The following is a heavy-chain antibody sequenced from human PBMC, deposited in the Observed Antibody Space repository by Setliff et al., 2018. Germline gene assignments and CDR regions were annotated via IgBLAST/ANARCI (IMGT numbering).Heavy chain of an antibody. J-gene: IGHJ5*02. CDR3: ARDRASTVTPEGYGSGRVNWFDP. D-gene: IGHD3-10*01. Sequence: GASVKVSCKASGCIFAGYYMHWVRQTPGQGLEWMGWINPNSGGTNYAQKFQGRVTMTRDTSISTAYMELSRLRSDDTAVYYCARDRASTVTPEGYGSGRVNWFDPWGQGTLVTVSS. CDR1: GCIFAGYY. V-gene: IGHV1-2*02. CDR2: INPNSGGT.